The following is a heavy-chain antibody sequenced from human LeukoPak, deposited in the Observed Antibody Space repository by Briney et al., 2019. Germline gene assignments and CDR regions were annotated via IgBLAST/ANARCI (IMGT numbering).Heavy chain of an antibody. CDR2: ISSNGGST. J-gene: IGHJ4*02. D-gene: IGHD3-10*01. CDR3: ARANVPLLWFGELDY. Sequence: GGSLRLSCAASGFTFSSSGISWVRQAPGKGLEYVSAISSNGGSTYYANSVKGRFTISRDNSKNTLYLQMGSLRAEDMAVYYCARANVPLLWFGELDYWGQGTLVTVSS. CDR1: GFTFSSSG. V-gene: IGHV3-64*01.